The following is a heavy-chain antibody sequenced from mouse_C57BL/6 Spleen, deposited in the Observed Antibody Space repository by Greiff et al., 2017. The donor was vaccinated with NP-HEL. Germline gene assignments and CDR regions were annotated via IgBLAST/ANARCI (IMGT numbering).Heavy chain of an antibody. D-gene: IGHD1-1*01. CDR1: GYTFTDYN. Sequence: EVQLQQSGPELVKPGASVKMSCKASGYTFTDYNMHWVKQSHGKSLEWIGYINPNNGGTSYNQKFKGKATLTVNKSSSTAYMELRSLTSEDSAVYYCAKEEIYYYGSSLFAYWGQGTLVTVSA. CDR3: AKEEIYYYGSSLFAY. CDR2: INPNNGGT. V-gene: IGHV1-22*01. J-gene: IGHJ3*01.